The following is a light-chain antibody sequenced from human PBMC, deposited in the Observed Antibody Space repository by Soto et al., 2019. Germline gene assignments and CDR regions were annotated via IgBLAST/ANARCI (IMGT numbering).Light chain of an antibody. CDR2: LGS. Sequence: EIVMTQSPLSLPVTPGEPASISCRSSQSLLYSNRYNYLDWYLQRPGQPPQLLIYLGSERASGVPARFSGSGSGTDFILKISRVEAEDAGVYYCMQALQTPYTFGQGTKLEIK. J-gene: IGKJ2*01. V-gene: IGKV2-28*01. CDR1: QSLLYSNRYNY. CDR3: MQALQTPYT.